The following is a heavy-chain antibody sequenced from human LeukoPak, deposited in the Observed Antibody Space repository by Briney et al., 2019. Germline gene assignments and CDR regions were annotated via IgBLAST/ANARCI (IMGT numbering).Heavy chain of an antibody. CDR2: IYTTGNT. CDR1: GGSISSYY. D-gene: IGHD3-3*01. Sequence: SETLSLTCTVSGGSISSYYWSWIRQPAGKGREWIGRIYTTGNTDYNPSLKSRVTLSVDTSKNQFSLNLSSVTAADTAVYYCARDARGWSGFDYWGQGTLVTVSS. V-gene: IGHV4-4*07. J-gene: IGHJ4*02. CDR3: ARDARGWSGFDY.